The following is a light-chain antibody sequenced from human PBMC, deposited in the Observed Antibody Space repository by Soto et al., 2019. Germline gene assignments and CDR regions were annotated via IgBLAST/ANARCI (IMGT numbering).Light chain of an antibody. CDR1: SSDVGTYDF. CDR3: CLYAVTFYV. V-gene: IGLV2-11*01. CDR2: DVS. J-gene: IGLJ1*01. Sequence: ALTQPRSVSGSPGQSVTISCTGTSSDVGTYDFVSWYQQHPGKAPRLMIFDVSERPSGVPDRFSGSKSGNTASLTISGLRAEDGADYYCCLYAVTFYVFGTGTKVTVL.